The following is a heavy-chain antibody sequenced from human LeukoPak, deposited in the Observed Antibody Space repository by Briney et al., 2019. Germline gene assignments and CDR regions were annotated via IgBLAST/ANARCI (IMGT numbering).Heavy chain of an antibody. J-gene: IGHJ4*02. Sequence: GGSLRLSCAASGFTVSSNYMGWVRQAPGKGLERVSVIYSGGSTYYADSVKGRFTISRDNSKNTLYLQMNSLRAEDTAVYYCARDLEGYFDYWGQGAPVTVSS. CDR3: ARDLEGYFDY. CDR2: IYSGGST. CDR1: GFTVSSNY. V-gene: IGHV3-53*01.